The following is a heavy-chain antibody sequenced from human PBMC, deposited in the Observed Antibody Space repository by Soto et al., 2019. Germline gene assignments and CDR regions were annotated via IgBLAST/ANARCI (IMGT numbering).Heavy chain of an antibody. CDR2: ISSSAVYI. J-gene: IGHJ4*02. CDR3: VRDGLDYYDTERLYFDN. V-gene: IGHV3-21*01. Sequence: GGSLRLSCAASGFNFITYSLSWVRQAPGKGLGWVASISSSAVYIDYADSVKGRFTISRDNANNSLYLQMNSLRAEDTATYYCVRDGLDYYDTERLYFDNWGQETLVTVSS. D-gene: IGHD3-22*01. CDR1: GFNFITYS.